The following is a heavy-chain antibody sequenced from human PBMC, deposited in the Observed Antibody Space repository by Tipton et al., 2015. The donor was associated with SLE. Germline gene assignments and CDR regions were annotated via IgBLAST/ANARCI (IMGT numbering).Heavy chain of an antibody. J-gene: IGHJ4*02. CDR2: INHSGST. CDR3: ARTQYTFGGVIAPFDY. D-gene: IGHD3-16*02. V-gene: IGHV4-39*07. Sequence: TLSLTCTVSGASINGGSYYWSWIRQPPGKGLEWIGEINHSGSTNYNPSLKSRVTISVDTSKNQSSLKLSSVTAADTAVYYCARTQYTFGGVIAPFDYWGQGTLVTVSS. CDR1: GASINGGSYY.